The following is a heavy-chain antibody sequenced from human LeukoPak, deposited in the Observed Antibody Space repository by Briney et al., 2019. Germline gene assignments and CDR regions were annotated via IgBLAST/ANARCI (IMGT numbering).Heavy chain of an antibody. V-gene: IGHV3-15*01. D-gene: IGHD2-15*01. CDR3: TTLGYCSGGSCYRSLFMDL. Sequence: GGSLRPSCAASGFTFSNAWMSWVRQAPGKGLERVGRIKSKTDGGAIDYAAPVKGLFSISRDESRNTVFLQMNSLKTEDTAVYYCTTLGYCSGGSCYRSLFMDLWGKGTTVTVSS. J-gene: IGHJ6*03. CDR1: GFTFSNAW. CDR2: IKSKTDGGAI.